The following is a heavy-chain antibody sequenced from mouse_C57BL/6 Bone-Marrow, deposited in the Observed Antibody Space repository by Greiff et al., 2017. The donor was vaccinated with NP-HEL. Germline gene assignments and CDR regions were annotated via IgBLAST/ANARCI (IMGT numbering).Heavy chain of an antibody. D-gene: IGHD1-1*01. CDR3: ARRPHYYGSSYCAMDY. J-gene: IGHJ4*01. V-gene: IGHV2-2*01. Sequence: QVQLQQSGPGLVQPSPSLSISCTASGFSFTSYGVHWVRQSPGQGLEWLGVIWSGGSTDYNAAFFSRLSISKDNSKSQVFFKMNSLQADDTAIYYCARRPHYYGSSYCAMDYWGQGTSVTVSS. CDR1: GFSFTSYG. CDR2: IWSGGST.